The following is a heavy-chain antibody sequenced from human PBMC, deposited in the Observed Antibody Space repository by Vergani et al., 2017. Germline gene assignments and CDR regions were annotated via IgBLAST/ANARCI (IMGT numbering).Heavy chain of an antibody. D-gene: IGHD3-10*01. J-gene: IGHJ3*02. CDR2: IRSKAYGQAT. CDR1: GFTFGYYA. Sequence: EVQLVESGGDLVQPGRSLRLSCTASGFTFGYYAMDWFRQAPGQGLEWVGGIRSKAYGQATIYAASVKGRFTISRDDSKSIAYLQINTLQNEDTARYYCVRDQVTMLRGSDALDIWGQGTMVTVSS. V-gene: IGHV3-49*03. CDR3: VRDQVTMLRGSDALDI.